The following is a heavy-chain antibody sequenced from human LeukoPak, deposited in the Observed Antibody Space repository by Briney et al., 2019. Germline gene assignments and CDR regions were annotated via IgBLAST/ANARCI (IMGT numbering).Heavy chain of an antibody. CDR3: ARDRKLYYFGSGSYYPDSTPTPGPIDY. Sequence: GASVKLSCKASGYTFTNYYIHWVRQAPGQGLEWLGIINPSGGSTTYAQKFMGRVTMTRDTSTSTVYMELSSLRSEDTALYYCARDRKLYYFGSGSYYPDSTPTPGPIDYWGQGTLVTVFS. D-gene: IGHD3-10*01. CDR1: GYTFTNYY. J-gene: IGHJ4*02. CDR2: INPSGGST. V-gene: IGHV1-46*01.